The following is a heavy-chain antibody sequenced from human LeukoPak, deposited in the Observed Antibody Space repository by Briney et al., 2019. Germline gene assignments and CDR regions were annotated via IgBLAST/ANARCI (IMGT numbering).Heavy chain of an antibody. V-gene: IGHV4-39*01. Sequence: PSETLSLTCTVSGGSISSSSYYWGWIRQPPGKGLEWIGSIYYSGSTYYNPSLKSRVTISVDTSKNQFSLKLSSVTAADTAVYYCAGMKTDIVVVPAAILFPYYYYSMDVWGKGTTVTVSS. J-gene: IGHJ6*03. CDR3: AGMKTDIVVVPAAILFPYYYYSMDV. CDR1: GGSISSSSYY. D-gene: IGHD2-2*02. CDR2: IYYSGST.